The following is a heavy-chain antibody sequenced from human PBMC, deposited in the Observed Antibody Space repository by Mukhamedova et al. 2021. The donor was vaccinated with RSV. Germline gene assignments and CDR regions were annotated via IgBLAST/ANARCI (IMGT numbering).Heavy chain of an antibody. CDR2: ST. J-gene: IGHJ6*02. D-gene: IGHD6-13*01. CDR3: ARVKAAGGRDYYYFGMDV. V-gene: IGHV4-30-2*04. Sequence: STFYSPSLKSRVTISVDTSKNQFSLKLRSVTAADAAVYYCARVKAAGGRDYYYFGMDVLGQGTTVTVSS.